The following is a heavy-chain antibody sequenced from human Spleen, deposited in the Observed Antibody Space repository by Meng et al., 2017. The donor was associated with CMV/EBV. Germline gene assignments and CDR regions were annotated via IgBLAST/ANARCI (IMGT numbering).Heavy chain of an antibody. CDR3: ARVGIRDIVVVPAYGMDV. J-gene: IGHJ6*02. Sequence: GGSLRLSCAASGFTFQTYAMPWVRQAPGKGLEWVSGISRDSGTTGYADSVKGRFTISRDNAKNSLYLQMDSLSAEDTAVYYCARVGIRDIVVVPAYGMDVWGPGTTVTVSS. D-gene: IGHD2-2*01. CDR1: GFTFQTYA. V-gene: IGHV3-9*01. CDR2: ISRDSGTT.